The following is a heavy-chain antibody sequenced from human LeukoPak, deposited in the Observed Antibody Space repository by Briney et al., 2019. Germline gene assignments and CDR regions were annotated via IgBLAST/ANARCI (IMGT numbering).Heavy chain of an antibody. CDR3: ARGDSSIFDY. CDR1: GGSISSSSYY. D-gene: IGHD3-3*02. Sequence: SETLSLTCTVSGGSISSSSYYWSWIRQPAGKGLEWIGRIYTSGSTNYNPSLKSRVTMSVDTSKNQFSLKLSSVTAADTAVYYCARGDSSIFDYWGQGTLVTVSS. CDR2: IYTSGST. V-gene: IGHV4-61*02. J-gene: IGHJ4*02.